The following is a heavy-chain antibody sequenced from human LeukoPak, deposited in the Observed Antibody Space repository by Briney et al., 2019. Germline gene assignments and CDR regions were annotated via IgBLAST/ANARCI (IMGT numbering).Heavy chain of an antibody. CDR1: GFTFSSYW. J-gene: IGHJ4*02. CDR3: ARDGFDYYGLMGY. D-gene: IGHD3-10*01. CDR2: IKQDGSEK. Sequence: PGGSLRLSCAASGFTFSSYWMSWVRQAPGKGLEWVANIKQDGSEKYYVDSVKGRFTISRDNSKNTLYLQMNSLRAEDTAVYYCARDGFDYYGLMGYWGQGTLVTVSS. V-gene: IGHV3-7*01.